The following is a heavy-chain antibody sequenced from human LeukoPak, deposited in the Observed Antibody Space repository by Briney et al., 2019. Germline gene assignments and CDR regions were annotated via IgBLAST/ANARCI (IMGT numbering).Heavy chain of an antibody. V-gene: IGHV4-34*01. CDR1: GGSFSGYY. D-gene: IGHD3-22*01. CDR3: ARVGMGYYYDSSGYLPYYYYGMDV. Sequence: PSETLSLTCAVYGGSFSGYYWSWIRQPPGKGLEWIGEINHSGSTNYNPSLKSRVTISVDTSKNQFSLKLSSVTAADTAVYYCARVGMGYYYDSSGYLPYYYYGMDVWGQGTTVTVSS. J-gene: IGHJ6*02. CDR2: INHSGST.